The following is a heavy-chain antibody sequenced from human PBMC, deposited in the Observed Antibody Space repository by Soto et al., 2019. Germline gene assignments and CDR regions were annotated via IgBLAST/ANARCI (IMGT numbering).Heavy chain of an antibody. Sequence: KASETLSLTCTVSGGSISSGDYYWSWIRQPPGKGLEWIGYIYYSGSTYYNPSLKSRVTIPVDTSKNQFSLKLSSVTAADTAVYYCARGFTYYDFWSGYPLWARPTTNDYGMDVWGQGTTVTVSS. CDR1: GGSISSGDYY. D-gene: IGHD3-3*01. V-gene: IGHV4-30-4*01. J-gene: IGHJ6*02. CDR3: ARGFTYYDFWSGYPLWARPTTNDYGMDV. CDR2: IYYSGST.